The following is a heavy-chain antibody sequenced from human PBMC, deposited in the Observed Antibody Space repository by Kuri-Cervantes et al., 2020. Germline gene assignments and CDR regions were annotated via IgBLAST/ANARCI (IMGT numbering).Heavy chain of an antibody. V-gene: IGHV4-31*03. CDR3: AREITLVRGGLDY. Sequence: SETLSLTCTVSGGSISSGGYYWSWIRQHPGKGLEWIGYIYYSGSTYYNPSLQSRVTISVDTSKNQFSLKLRSVTAADTAVYYCAREITLVRGGLDYWGQGTLVTVSS. CDR1: GGSISSGGYY. CDR2: IYYSGST. D-gene: IGHD3-10*01. J-gene: IGHJ4*02.